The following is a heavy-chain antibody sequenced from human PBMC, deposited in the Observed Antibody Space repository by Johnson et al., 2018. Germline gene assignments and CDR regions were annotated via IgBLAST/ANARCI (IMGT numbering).Heavy chain of an antibody. V-gene: IGHV4-4*07. CDR1: GGSINNYY. Sequence: QVQLQESGPGLVKPSETLSLTCTVSGGSINNYYWGWIRQPAAGGLEWIGRMYTTGGTDYNTSLKSRVTMSVDTSKNQFSLTLSSVTAGDTAVYYCARRNADYAGYGLDVWGQGTTVTVS. D-gene: IGHD4-17*01. CDR2: MYTTGGT. CDR3: ARRNADYAGYGLDV. J-gene: IGHJ6*02.